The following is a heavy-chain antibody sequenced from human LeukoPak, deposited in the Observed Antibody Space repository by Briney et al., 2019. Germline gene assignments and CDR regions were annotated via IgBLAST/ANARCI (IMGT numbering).Heavy chain of an antibody. CDR1: GFTFSSYG. CDR3: AKDGDYYGSGSYYDY. V-gene: IGHV3-30*02. Sequence: PGGSLRLSCAASGFTFSSYGMHWVRQAPGKGLEWVAFIRYGGSNKYYADSVKGRFTISRDNSKNTLYLQMNSLRAEDTAVYYCAKDGDYYGSGSYYDYWGQGTLVTVSS. CDR2: IRYGGSNK. J-gene: IGHJ4*02. D-gene: IGHD3-10*01.